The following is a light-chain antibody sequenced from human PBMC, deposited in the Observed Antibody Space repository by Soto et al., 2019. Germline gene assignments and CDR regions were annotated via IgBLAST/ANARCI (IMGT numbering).Light chain of an antibody. CDR3: GADHGSGSHFVV. Sequence: QLVLTQPPSASASLGASVTLTCTLSSGYSNYKVDWYQQRPGKGPRFVMRVGTGGIVGSKGDGIPDRFSVLGSGLNRYLTIKNIQEEDESDYHCGADHGSGSHFVVFGGGTKVTVL. J-gene: IGLJ2*01. CDR1: SGYSNYK. V-gene: IGLV9-49*01. CDR2: VGTGGIVG.